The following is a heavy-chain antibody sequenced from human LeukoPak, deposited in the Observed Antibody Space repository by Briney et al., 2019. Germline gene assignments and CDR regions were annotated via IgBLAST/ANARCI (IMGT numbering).Heavy chain of an antibody. J-gene: IGHJ4*02. Sequence: GASVTVSCKASGYTFTSYGISWLRQAPGQGLEGMGWISAYNGNTNYAQKLQGRVTMTTDTSTSTAYMELRSLRSDDTAVYYCARDLLGYYYDSSGYFYWGQGTLVTVSS. CDR1: GYTFTSYG. CDR3: ARDLLGYYYDSSGYFY. CDR2: ISAYNGNT. V-gene: IGHV1-18*01. D-gene: IGHD3-22*01.